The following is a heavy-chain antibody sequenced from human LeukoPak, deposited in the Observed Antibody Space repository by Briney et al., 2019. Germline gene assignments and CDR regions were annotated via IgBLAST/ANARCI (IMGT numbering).Heavy chain of an antibody. CDR2: ISSGGSNI. CDR3: ARVFNWNYNYYFDY. D-gene: IGHD1-7*01. Sequence: GGSLRLSCAASGFSFSSSEMNWVRQAPGKGLEWVSYISSGGSNIYYADSVKGRFTISRDNAKNSLYLKMNSLRAEDTAVYYCARVFNWNYNYYFDYWGQGTLVTVSS. CDR1: GFSFSSSE. J-gene: IGHJ4*02. V-gene: IGHV3-48*03.